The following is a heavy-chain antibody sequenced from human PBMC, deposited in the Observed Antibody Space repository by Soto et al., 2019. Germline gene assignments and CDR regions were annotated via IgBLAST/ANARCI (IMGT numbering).Heavy chain of an antibody. CDR3: ARHHVRGRTIAGAAEF. V-gene: IGHV4-34*01. CDR2: FTHSGDT. Sequence: QVQLQQRGAGLLKPSETLSLTCAVYGGSLSGYYWSWIRQPPGKGLEGIGEFTHSGDTNYNPSLKSRVSISADTSKNEVFLNLSSVTAADTAMYYCARHHVRGRTIAGAAEFWGQGTLVTVSS. D-gene: IGHD1-26*01. J-gene: IGHJ4*02. CDR1: GGSLSGYY.